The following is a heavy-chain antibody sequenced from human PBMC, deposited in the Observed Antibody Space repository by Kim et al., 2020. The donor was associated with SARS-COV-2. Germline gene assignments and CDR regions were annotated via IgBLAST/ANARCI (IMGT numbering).Heavy chain of an antibody. CDR2: IWYDGSNK. Sequence: GGSLRLSCAASGFTFSSYGMHWVRQAPGKGLEWVAVIWYDGSNKYYADSVKGRFTISRDNSKNTLYLQMNSLRAEDTAVYYCAREGVTMVRGEIYNWFDPWGQGTLVTVSS. V-gene: IGHV3-33*01. J-gene: IGHJ5*02. D-gene: IGHD3-10*01. CDR3: AREGVTMVRGEIYNWFDP. CDR1: GFTFSSYG.